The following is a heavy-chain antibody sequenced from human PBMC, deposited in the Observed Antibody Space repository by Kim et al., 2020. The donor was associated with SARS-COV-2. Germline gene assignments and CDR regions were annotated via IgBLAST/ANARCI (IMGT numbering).Heavy chain of an antibody. J-gene: IGHJ6*02. CDR1: GGSISSSSYY. CDR3: ARRLGGWRNYGMDV. D-gene: IGHD6-19*01. Sequence: SETLSLTCTVSGGSISSSSYYWGWIRQPPGKGLEWIGSIYYSGSTYHNPSLKSRVTISVDTSKNQFSLKLSSVTAADTAVYYCARRLGGWRNYGMDVWGQGTTVTVSS. CDR2: IYYSGST. V-gene: IGHV4-39*01.